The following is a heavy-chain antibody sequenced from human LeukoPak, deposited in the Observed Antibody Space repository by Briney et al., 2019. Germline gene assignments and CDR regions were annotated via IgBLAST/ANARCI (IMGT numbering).Heavy chain of an antibody. D-gene: IGHD1-26*01. CDR2: IYSSGST. CDR1: GGSISSYY. J-gene: IGHJ4*02. Sequence: PSETLSLTCTVSGGSISSYYWSWLRQPAGKGLEWVGRIYSSGSTNDNPSLKSRVTMSVDTSKNQFSLKLTSVTAANTAVYYCARARSGSLDYWGQGTLVTVSS. V-gene: IGHV4-4*07. CDR3: ARARSGSLDY.